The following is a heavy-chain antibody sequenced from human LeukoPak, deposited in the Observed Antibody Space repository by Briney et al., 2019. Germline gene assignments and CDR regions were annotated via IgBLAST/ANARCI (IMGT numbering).Heavy chain of an antibody. Sequence: SETLSLTCTVSGGSITDYHWTWIRQPPGQGLEYIGYVYNRGTTFYNPSLKGRVTIPADTSKKQFFLKVNSMTAADTAVYYCARGAGGYRSDPWGQGTLVTVSS. D-gene: IGHD1-1*01. CDR1: GGSITDYH. CDR2: VYNRGTT. J-gene: IGHJ5*02. CDR3: ARGAGGYRSDP. V-gene: IGHV4-59*01.